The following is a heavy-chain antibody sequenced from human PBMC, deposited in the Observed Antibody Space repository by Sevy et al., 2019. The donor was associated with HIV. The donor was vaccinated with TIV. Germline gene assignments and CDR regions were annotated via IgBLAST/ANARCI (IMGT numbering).Heavy chain of an antibody. V-gene: IGHV1-18*01. D-gene: IGHD1-26*01. J-gene: IGHJ1*01. CDR2: ITPNNGNT. CDR1: GYTFTNYH. CDR3: ARAPSESQGPGQYFHH. Sequence: ASVKVSCKASGYTFTNYHITWVRQAPGQGLEWMGWITPNNGNTNYARRLQGRVTMTTDTSTATAYMELRNLRSDDTAVYFCARAPSESQGPGQYFHHWGQGTLVTVSS.